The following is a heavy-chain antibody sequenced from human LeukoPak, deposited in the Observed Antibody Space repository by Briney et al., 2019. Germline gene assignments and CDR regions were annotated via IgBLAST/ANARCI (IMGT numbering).Heavy chain of an antibody. CDR3: ARRKYSGRYLDY. V-gene: IGHV4-59*01. CDR2: IYYSGST. D-gene: IGHD1-26*01. Sequence: PSETLSLTCTVSGGSISSYYWSWNRQPPGKGLEWIGYIYYSGSTNYNPSLKSRVTISVDTSKNQFSLKLSSVTAADTAVYYCARRKYSGRYLDYWGQGTLVTVSS. CDR1: GGSISSYY. J-gene: IGHJ4*02.